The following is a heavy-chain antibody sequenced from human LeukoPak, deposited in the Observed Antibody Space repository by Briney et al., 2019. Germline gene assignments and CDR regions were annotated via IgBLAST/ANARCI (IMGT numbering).Heavy chain of an antibody. CDR3: AREGDHDAFDI. Sequence: GGSLTLSCAASGFTFSSYSMNWVRQAPGKGLEWVSSISSSSSYIYYADSVKGRFTISRDNAKNSLYLQMNSLRAEDTAVYYCAREGDHDAFDIWGQGTMVTVSS. J-gene: IGHJ3*02. D-gene: IGHD2-21*02. V-gene: IGHV3-21*01. CDR2: ISSSSSYI. CDR1: GFTFSSYS.